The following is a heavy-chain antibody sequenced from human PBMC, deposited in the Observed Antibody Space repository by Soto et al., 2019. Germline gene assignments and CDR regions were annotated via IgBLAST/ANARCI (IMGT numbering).Heavy chain of an antibody. CDR1: GGSFSNFG. CDR2: IVPVFGRP. CDR3: AREGSGSNV. Sequence: SVKVSRNATGGSFSNFGISWVRQAPGQGLEWMGGIVPVFGRPNYAQRFRGRLTITADESTSTGYMELISLRSDDAAVYYCAREGSGSNVCGQRTQVAVSS. D-gene: IGHD5-12*01. J-gene: IGHJ4*02. V-gene: IGHV1-69*13.